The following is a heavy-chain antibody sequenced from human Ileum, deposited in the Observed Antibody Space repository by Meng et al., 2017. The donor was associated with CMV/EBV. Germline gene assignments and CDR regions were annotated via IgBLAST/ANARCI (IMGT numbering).Heavy chain of an antibody. CDR3: ARQSNDFWSGYYYGMDV. Sequence: GESLKISCKGSGYSFTSYWIGWVRQMPGKGLEWMGIIYPGDSDTRYSPSFQGQVTISADKSISTAYLQWSSLKASDTAMYYCARQSNDFWSGYYYGMDVWGQGTTVTVSS. V-gene: IGHV5-51*01. CDR2: IYPGDSDT. J-gene: IGHJ6*02. CDR1: GYSFTSYW. D-gene: IGHD3-3*01.